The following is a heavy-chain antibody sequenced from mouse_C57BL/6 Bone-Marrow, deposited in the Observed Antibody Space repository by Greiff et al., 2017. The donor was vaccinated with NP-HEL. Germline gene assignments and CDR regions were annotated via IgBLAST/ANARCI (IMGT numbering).Heavy chain of an antibody. V-gene: IGHV1-54*01. J-gene: IGHJ2*01. CDR1: GYAFTNYL. CDR3: ARDYYYGSSPFDY. CDR2: INPGSGGT. D-gene: IGHD1-1*01. Sequence: QVQLQQSGAELVRPGTSVKVSCKASGYAFTNYLIEWVKQRPGQGLEWIGVINPGSGGTNYNEKFKGKATLTADKSSSTAYMQLSSLTSEDSAVYVCARDYYYGSSPFDYWGQGTTLTVSS.